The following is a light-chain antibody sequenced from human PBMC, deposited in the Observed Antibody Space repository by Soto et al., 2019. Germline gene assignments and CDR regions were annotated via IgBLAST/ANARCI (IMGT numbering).Light chain of an antibody. V-gene: IGLV1-44*01. Sequence: QSVLTQPPSSSGTPWQRVTISCSGSGTNIGSNTVNWYQQFPGTAPRVVIHSYDQRPSGVPDRFSASKSGSLASLAISGLLSEDEADYYCEAWDDSLSGPVFGGGTKVTVL. J-gene: IGLJ2*01. CDR2: SYD. CDR3: EAWDDSLSGPV. CDR1: GTNIGSNT.